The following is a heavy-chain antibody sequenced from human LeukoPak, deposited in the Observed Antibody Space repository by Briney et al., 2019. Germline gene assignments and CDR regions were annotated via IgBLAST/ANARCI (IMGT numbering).Heavy chain of an antibody. CDR2: IYHSGST. CDR1: GGSISSNSYY. D-gene: IGHD4-23*01. V-gene: IGHV4-39*07. CDR3: ARDRWPGAFDI. Sequence: PSETLSLTCTVSGGSISSNSYYWGWIRQPPGKGLEWIGSIYHSGSTYYSPSLKSRVTISVDTSKNQFSLKLSSVTAADTAVYYCARDRWPGAFDIWGQGTMVTVSS. J-gene: IGHJ3*02.